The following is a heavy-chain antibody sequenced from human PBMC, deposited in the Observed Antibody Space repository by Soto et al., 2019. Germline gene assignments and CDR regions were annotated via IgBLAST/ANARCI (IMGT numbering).Heavy chain of an antibody. J-gene: IGHJ4*02. V-gene: IGHV1-18*01. CDR3: ARDSPPVEY. CDR2: ISAYNGNT. CDR1: GYTFTNYA. Sequence: QVQLVQSGAEVKKPGASVKVSCKASGYTFTNYAISWVRQAPGQGLEWMGWISAYNGNTNYAQKLRGTVTMTPDTPTTPASMELRSLRSDDTNVSSSARDSPPVEYWSQGTLVTGSS.